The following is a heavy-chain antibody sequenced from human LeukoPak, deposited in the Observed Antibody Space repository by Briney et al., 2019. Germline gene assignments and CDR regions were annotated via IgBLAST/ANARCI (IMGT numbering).Heavy chain of an antibody. J-gene: IGHJ4*02. CDR3: AQNGGGSGTYYTY. CDR1: GFTFNNYG. CDR2: ISDSATRT. Sequence: GGSLRLSCAASGFTFNNYGMTWVRQAPGKGLEWVSTISDSATRTYYADSVKGRFTISRDNSRNTLSLQMNSLRDEDSAMYYCAQNGGGSGTYYTYWGLGTLVAVSS. V-gene: IGHV3-23*01. D-gene: IGHD3-10*01.